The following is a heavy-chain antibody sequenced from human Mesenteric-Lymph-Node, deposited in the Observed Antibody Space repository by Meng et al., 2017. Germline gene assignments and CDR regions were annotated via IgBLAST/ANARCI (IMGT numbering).Heavy chain of an antibody. J-gene: IGHJ4*02. CDR2: ISNSGDTI. D-gene: IGHD3-10*01. CDR3: AKKASYYGSGSYKGIDY. Sequence: GGSLRLSCAAAGFIFSDYEINWVRQAPGKGLEWVSYISNSGDTIYYADSVKGRFTISRDNSKNTLYLQMNSLRAEDTAVFYCAKKASYYGSGSYKGIDYWGQGTLVTVSS. V-gene: IGHV3-48*03. CDR1: GFIFSDYE.